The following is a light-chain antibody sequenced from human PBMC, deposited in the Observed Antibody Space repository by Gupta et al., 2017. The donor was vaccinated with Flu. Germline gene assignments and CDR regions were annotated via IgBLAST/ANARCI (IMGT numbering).Light chain of an antibody. Sequence: DIQITQSPSSMSPSVGDSVTITSRASQRIRTDLGWSQQQPGKAPKRLIYAASSLQSAVPSRSSGSGSGTEFTLTISIRQPEPLATYYCRRLNNFPSTFGQGTKLEIK. CDR2: AAS. V-gene: IGKV1-17*01. J-gene: IGKJ1*01. CDR3: RRLNNFPST. CDR1: QRIRTD.